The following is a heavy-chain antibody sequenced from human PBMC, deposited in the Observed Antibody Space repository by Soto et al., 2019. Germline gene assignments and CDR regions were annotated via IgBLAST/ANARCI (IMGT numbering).Heavy chain of an antibody. CDR2: ISAYNGNT. J-gene: IGHJ6*03. CDR1: GYTFTSYG. V-gene: IGHV1-18*01. Sequence: ASVKVSCKASGYTFTSYGISWVRQAPGQGLEWMGWISAYNGNTNYAQKLQGRVTMTTDTSTSTAYMELRSLRSDDTAVYYCAVTAWGSYCSSTSCYRSLSLDYYMDVWGKGTTVTVSS. D-gene: IGHD2-2*01. CDR3: AVTAWGSYCSSTSCYRSLSLDYYMDV.